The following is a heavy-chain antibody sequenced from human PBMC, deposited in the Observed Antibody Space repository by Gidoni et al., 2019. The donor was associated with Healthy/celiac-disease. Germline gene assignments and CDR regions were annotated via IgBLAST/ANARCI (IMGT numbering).Heavy chain of an antibody. J-gene: IGHJ4*02. CDR2: ISSSGSTI. V-gene: IGHV3-48*03. CDR3: ARDTYSSSWYGPFDY. D-gene: IGHD6-13*01. CDR1: GFTFSSYE. Sequence: EVQLVESGGGLVQPGGSLRLSCAASGFTFSSYEMNWVRPAPGKGLEWVSYISSSGSTIYYADSVKGRFTISRDNAKNSLYLQMNSLRAEDTAVYYCARDTYSSSWYGPFDYWGQGTLVTVSS.